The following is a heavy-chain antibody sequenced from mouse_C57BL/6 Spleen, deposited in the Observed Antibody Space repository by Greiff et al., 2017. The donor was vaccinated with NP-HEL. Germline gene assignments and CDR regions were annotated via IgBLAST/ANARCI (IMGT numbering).Heavy chain of an antibody. J-gene: IGHJ3*01. V-gene: IGHV1-82*01. CDR3: ARDDYDEGFAY. CDR1: GYAFSSSW. CDR2: IYPGDGDT. D-gene: IGHD2-4*01. Sequence: LQESGPELVKPGASVKISCKASGYAFSSSWMNWVKQRPGKGLEWIGRIYPGDGDTNYNGKFKGKATLTADKSSSTAYMQLSSLTSEDSAVYFCARDDYDEGFAYWGQRTLVTVSA.